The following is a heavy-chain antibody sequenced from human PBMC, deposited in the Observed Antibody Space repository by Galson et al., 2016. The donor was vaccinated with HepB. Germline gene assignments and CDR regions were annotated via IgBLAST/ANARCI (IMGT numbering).Heavy chain of an antibody. D-gene: IGHD1-26*01. CDR1: GDIFRSHW. V-gene: IGHV5-51*01. Sequence: QSGAEVKKPGESLKISCLGSGDIFRSHWIAWVRQKPGKGLEWMGLIYPGDSDTKYSPSFQGRVTISADKSLSTAYLQWSSLKAPDTATYYCSSQRFSGSYGWFDPWGQGTQVTVSS. J-gene: IGHJ5*02. CDR2: IYPGDSDT. CDR3: SSQRFSGSYGWFDP.